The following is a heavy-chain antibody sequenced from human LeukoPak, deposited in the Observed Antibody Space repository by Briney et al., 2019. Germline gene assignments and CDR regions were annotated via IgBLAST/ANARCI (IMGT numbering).Heavy chain of an antibody. D-gene: IGHD3-10*01. CDR2: IYTSGST. CDR1: GGSISSYY. J-gene: IGHJ5*02. CDR3: ARDYYGSGSYYYVFDP. Sequence: SGTLSLTCTVSGGSISSYYWSWIRQPAGKGLEWIGRIYTSGSTNYNPSLKSRVTMSVDTSKNQFSLKLSSVTAADTAVYYCARDYYGSGSYYYVFDPWGQGTLVTVSS. V-gene: IGHV4-4*07.